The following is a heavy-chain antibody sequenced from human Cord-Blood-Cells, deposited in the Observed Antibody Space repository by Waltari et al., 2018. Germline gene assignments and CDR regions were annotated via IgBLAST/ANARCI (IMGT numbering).Heavy chain of an antibody. Sequence: QVQLQESGPGLVKPSQTLSLTCTVSGGSISSGSYYWSWIRQPAGKGLEWIGYIYTSGSTNYNPALKSRVTISVDTSKNQFSLKLSSVTAADTAVYYCARKHDFCSGYYDYWGQGTLVTVSS. J-gene: IGHJ4*02. CDR2: IYTSGST. CDR3: ARKHDFCSGYYDY. V-gene: IGHV4-61*09. D-gene: IGHD3-3*01. CDR1: GGSISSGSYY.